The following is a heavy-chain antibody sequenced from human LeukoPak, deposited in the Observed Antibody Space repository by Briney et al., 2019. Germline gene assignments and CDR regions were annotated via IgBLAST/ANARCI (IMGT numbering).Heavy chain of an antibody. Sequence: SDTLCLTCAVSGYSISSSNWWGWIRQPPWKGLEWIGYIYYSGSTYYNPSLKSRVTMSVDTSKNQFSLKLSSVTAVDTAVYYCARRAPALFGAFDIWGQGTMVTVSS. CDR2: IYYSGST. CDR1: GYSISSSNW. CDR3: ARRAPALFGAFDI. J-gene: IGHJ3*02. D-gene: IGHD3-3*01. V-gene: IGHV4-28*01.